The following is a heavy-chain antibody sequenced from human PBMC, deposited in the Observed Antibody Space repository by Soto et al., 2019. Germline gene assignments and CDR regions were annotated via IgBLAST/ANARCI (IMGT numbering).Heavy chain of an antibody. CDR3: TGNSGSYYYYYGMDV. Sequence: LSCTASGFTFGDYAMSWFRQAPGKGLEWVGFIRSKAYGGTTEYAASVKGRFTISRDDSKGIAYLQMNSLKTEDTAVYYCTGNSGSYYYYYGMDVWGQGTTVTVSS. V-gene: IGHV3-49*03. J-gene: IGHJ6*02. CDR2: IRSKAYGGTT. CDR1: GFTFGDYA. D-gene: IGHD1-26*01.